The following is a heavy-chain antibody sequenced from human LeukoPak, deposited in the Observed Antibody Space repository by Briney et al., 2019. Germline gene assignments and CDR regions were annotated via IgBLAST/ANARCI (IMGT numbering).Heavy chain of an antibody. CDR3: ARDRGWKQQLVRGFDY. J-gene: IGHJ4*02. Sequence: PGGSLRLSCAASGFTFSSYGMHWVRQAPGKGLGWVAVIWYDGSNKYYADSVKGRFTISRDNSKNTLYLQMNSLRAEDTAVYYCARDRGWKQQLVRGFDYWGQGTLVTVSS. CDR2: IWYDGSNK. V-gene: IGHV3-33*01. CDR1: GFTFSSYG. D-gene: IGHD6-13*01.